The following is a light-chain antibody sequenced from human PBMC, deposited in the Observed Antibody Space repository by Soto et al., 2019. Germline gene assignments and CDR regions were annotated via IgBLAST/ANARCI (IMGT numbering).Light chain of an antibody. Sequence: LTQPASVSASPGQSITISCTATSSDVGNYIYVFWFQQHPGNAPKLIISVVSNRPSGVSSRFSGSKSGNTASLTISGLQAEDEAHYSSTSYTTSSTYVFGTGSK. J-gene: IGLJ1*01. CDR3: TSYTTSSTYV. V-gene: IGLV2-14*01. CDR1: SSDVGNYIY. CDR2: VVS.